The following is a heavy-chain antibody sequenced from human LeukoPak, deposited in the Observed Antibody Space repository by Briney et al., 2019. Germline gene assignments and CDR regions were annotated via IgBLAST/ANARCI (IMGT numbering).Heavy chain of an antibody. Sequence: SETLSLTCAVYGGSFSGYYWSWIRQPPGKGLEWIGEINHSGSTNYNPSLKSRVTISVDTSKNQFSLKLSSVTAADTAVYYCATVVVPAAISVSMDVWGKGTTVTVSS. J-gene: IGHJ6*03. D-gene: IGHD2-2*02. CDR3: ATVVVPAAISVSMDV. V-gene: IGHV4-34*01. CDR2: INHSGST. CDR1: GGSFSGYY.